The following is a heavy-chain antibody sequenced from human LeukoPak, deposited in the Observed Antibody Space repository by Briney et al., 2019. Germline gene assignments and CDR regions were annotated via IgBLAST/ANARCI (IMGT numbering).Heavy chain of an antibody. CDR2: IYPGDCDT. J-gene: IGHJ5*02. V-gene: IGHV5-51*01. CDR3: ARQWVRGVSFGWFDP. D-gene: IGHD3-10*01. CDR1: GYSFTSYW. Sequence: GESLKISCKGSGYSFTSYWIGWVRQMPGKGLEWMGIIYPGDCDTRYSPSFQGQVTISADKSISTAYLQWSSLKASDTAMYCCARQWVRGVSFGWFDPWGQGTLVTVSS.